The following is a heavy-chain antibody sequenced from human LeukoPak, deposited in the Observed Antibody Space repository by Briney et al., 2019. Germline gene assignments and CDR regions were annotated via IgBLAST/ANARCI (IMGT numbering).Heavy chain of an antibody. V-gene: IGHV3-23*01. Sequence: SLRLSRAASLLNFRSTAMAWVRLTPGKGVEWVSGICGSGGTLHKAHSVRGRFVNSIDNSKNTLTLLINSRPAEATAVYNCPKVVVCVSGVYFVSCGQGTLLTVSS. D-gene: IGHD4-23*01. CDR1: LLNFRSTA. CDR3: PKVVVCVSGVYFVS. J-gene: IGHJ4*02. CDR2: ICGSGGTL.